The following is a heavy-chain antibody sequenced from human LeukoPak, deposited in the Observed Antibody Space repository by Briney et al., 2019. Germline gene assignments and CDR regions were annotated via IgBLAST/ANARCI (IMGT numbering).Heavy chain of an antibody. D-gene: IGHD2-21*02. CDR3: AKYPRHCGGDCYSDFDY. CDR2: ISGSGGNT. V-gene: IGHV3-23*01. CDR1: GFTVSTNY. Sequence: GGSLRLSCAASGFTVSTNYMSWVRQAPGKGLEWVSVISGSGGNTNYADSVKGRFTISRDNSKNTLYLQMNSLRAEDTAVYYCAKYPRHCGGDCYSDFDYWGQGTLVTVSS. J-gene: IGHJ4*02.